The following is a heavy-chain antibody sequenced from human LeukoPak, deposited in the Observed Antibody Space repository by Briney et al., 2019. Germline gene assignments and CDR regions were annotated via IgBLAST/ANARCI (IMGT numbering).Heavy chain of an antibody. V-gene: IGHV1-2*02. J-gene: IGHJ3*02. CDR2: INPNTGGT. D-gene: IGHD3-10*01. CDR1: GYTFTGYY. CDR3: ARTLWFGERGFPVAFDI. Sequence: AASVKVSCKASGYTFTGYYMHWVRQAPGQGLEWMGWINPNTGGTNYAQKFQGRVTMTRDTSISTAYMELSRLRSDDTAVYYCARTLWFGERGFPVAFDIWGQGTMVTVSS.